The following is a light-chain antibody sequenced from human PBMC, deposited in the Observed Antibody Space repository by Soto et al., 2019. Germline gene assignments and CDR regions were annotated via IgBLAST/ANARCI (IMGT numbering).Light chain of an antibody. CDR3: QQCYSSPYT. CDR1: QSISSY. CDR2: AAS. J-gene: IGKJ3*01. Sequence: DIPMTQSPSSLSASVGDRVTITCRASQSISSYLNWYQQKPGKAPKLLIYAASSLQSGVTSRFSGSGSGTDFTLTISSLQPEDFATYYCQQCYSSPYTFGPGTKVDIK. V-gene: IGKV1-39*01.